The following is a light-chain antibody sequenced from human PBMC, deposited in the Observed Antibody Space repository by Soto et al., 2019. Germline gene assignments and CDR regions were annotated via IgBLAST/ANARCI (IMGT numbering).Light chain of an antibody. J-gene: IGLJ3*02. Sequence: QSVLTQPPSVSGAPGQRVTISCTGSSSNIGADYGVHWYQQLPGRAPKLLIYDNNNRPPGVPDRFSGSKSDTSASLAITGLRAEDEADYYCQSYDTSLRDWNWVFGVGTKLTVL. CDR3: QSYDTSLRDWNWV. CDR1: SSNIGADYG. CDR2: DNN. V-gene: IGLV1-40*01.